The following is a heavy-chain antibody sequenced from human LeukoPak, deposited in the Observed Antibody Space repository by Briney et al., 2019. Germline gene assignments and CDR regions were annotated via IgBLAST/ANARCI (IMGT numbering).Heavy chain of an antibody. D-gene: IGHD3/OR15-3a*01. CDR1: GDSVSTNSGG. V-gene: IGHV6-1*01. CDR3: ARGSLDFEVLDYYYYMDV. J-gene: IGHJ6*03. CDR2: TYYRSKWYN. Sequence: SQTLSLTCAISGDSVSTNSGGWNWIRQPPSRGLEWLGRTYYRSKWYNDYAVSVKSRITINPDTSKNHFSLHLNSVTPEDTAVYYCARGSLDFEVLDYYYYMDVWGKGTTVTVSS.